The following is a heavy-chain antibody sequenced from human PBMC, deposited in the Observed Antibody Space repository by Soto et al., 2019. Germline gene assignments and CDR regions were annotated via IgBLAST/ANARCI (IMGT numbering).Heavy chain of an antibody. CDR2: IIPIFGTA. CDR3: ARDRYYYDSSGYYSDAFDI. CDR1: GGTFSSYA. J-gene: IGHJ3*02. V-gene: IGHV1-69*13. D-gene: IGHD3-22*01. Sequence: SVKVSCKASGGTFSSYAISWVRQAPGQGLEWMGGIIPIFGTANYAQKFQGRVTITADESTSTAYMELSSLRPEDTAVYYCARDRYYYDSSGYYSDAFDIWG.